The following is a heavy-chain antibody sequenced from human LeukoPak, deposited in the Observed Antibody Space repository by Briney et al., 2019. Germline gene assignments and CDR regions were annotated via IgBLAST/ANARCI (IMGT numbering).Heavy chain of an antibody. D-gene: IGHD6-19*01. CDR1: GGSISPYY. CDR2: MYYSGST. Sequence: PSETLSLTCSVSGGSISPYYWSWIRQPPWKGLEFIGYMYYSGSTNYNPSLKSRVTMSIDTSKNHFSLKLTSVTAADTATYYCARETSLAGFASGLGFNYWGQGILVTVSS. V-gene: IGHV4-59*01. J-gene: IGHJ4*02. CDR3: ARETSLAGFASGLGFNY.